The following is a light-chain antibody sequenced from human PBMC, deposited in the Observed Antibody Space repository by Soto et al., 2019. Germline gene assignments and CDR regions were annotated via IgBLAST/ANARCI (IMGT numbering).Light chain of an antibody. CDR2: AAS. CDR3: QQRYSTPRT. Sequence: DTQMTQSASSLCAAGGDIVASTSRASQRISSFLNWYQPKPGKAPKLLIYAASTLQSGVPSRFSGSGSGTVFTLTISSLQPDDFATSYCQQRYSTPRTFGQGTKVDI. J-gene: IGKJ1*01. V-gene: IGKV1-39*01. CDR1: QRISSF.